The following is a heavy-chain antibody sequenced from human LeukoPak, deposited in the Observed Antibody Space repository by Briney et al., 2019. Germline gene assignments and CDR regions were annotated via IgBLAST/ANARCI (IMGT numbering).Heavy chain of an antibody. CDR1: GGSFSGYY. CDR3: ARLGWDSSGYYLDY. CDR2: INHSGST. V-gene: IGHV4-34*01. D-gene: IGHD3-22*01. J-gene: IGHJ4*02. Sequence: SETLSLTCAVYGGSFSGYYWSWIRQPPGKGLEWIGEINHSGSTNYNPSLKSRVTISVDTFKNQFSLKLSSVTAADTAVYYCARLGWDSSGYYLDYWGQGTLVTVSS.